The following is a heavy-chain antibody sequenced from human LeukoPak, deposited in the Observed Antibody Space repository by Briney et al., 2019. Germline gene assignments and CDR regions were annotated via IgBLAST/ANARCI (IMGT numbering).Heavy chain of an antibody. Sequence: GGSLRLSCAASGFTFSSYGMHWVRQAPGKGLEWVAVISYDGSNKYYADSVKGRFTISRDNSKNTLYLQMNSLRAEDTAVYYCARDRDAYCGGDCYCQLHWGQGTLVTVSS. CDR3: ARDRDAYCGGDCYCQLH. CDR2: ISYDGSNK. V-gene: IGHV3-30*19. J-gene: IGHJ4*02. CDR1: GFTFSSYG. D-gene: IGHD2-21*02.